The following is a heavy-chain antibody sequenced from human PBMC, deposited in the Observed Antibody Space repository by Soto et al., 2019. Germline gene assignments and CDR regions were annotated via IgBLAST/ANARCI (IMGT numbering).Heavy chain of an antibody. CDR2: ISYDGSNK. CDR1: GFTFSSYV. D-gene: IGHD3-22*01. Sequence: RLSCAASGFTFSSYVIHWVRQAPGKGLEWVAVISYDGSNKYYADSVKGRFTISRDNSKNTLYLQMNSLRAEDTAVYYCAKDRGSSRYLGGYFDYWGQGTLVTVSS. V-gene: IGHV3-30*18. CDR3: AKDRGSSRYLGGYFDY. J-gene: IGHJ4*02.